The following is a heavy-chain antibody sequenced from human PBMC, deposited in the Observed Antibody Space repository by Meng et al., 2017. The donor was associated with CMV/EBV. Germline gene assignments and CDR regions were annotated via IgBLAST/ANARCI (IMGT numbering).Heavy chain of an antibody. D-gene: IGHD5-18*01. V-gene: IGHV1-2*02. CDR3: ARSRIQLWLHHYYYGMDV. CDR2: INPNSGGT. J-gene: IGHJ6*02. CDR1: GGTFTGYY. Sequence: ASVKVSCKASGGTFTGYYMHWVRQAPGQGLEWMGWINPNSGGTNYAQKFQGRVTMTRDTSISTAYMELSRLRSDDTAVYYCARSRIQLWLHHYYYGMDVWGQGTTVTVSS.